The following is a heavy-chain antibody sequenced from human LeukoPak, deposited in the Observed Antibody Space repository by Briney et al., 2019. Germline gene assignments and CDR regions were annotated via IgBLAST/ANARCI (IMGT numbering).Heavy chain of an antibody. J-gene: IGHJ5*02. CDR1: GGSISSSSYS. CDR2: IYYSGST. D-gene: IGHD6-13*01. CDR3: ARGAMGGSSWDGSWFDP. V-gene: IGHV4-39*01. Sequence: SETLSLTCTVSGGSISSSSYSWGWLRQPPGKGLEWIGSIYYSGSTYYNPSLKSRVTISVDTSKNQFSLKLSSVTAAETAVYYWARGAMGGSSWDGSWFDPWGQGTLVTVSP.